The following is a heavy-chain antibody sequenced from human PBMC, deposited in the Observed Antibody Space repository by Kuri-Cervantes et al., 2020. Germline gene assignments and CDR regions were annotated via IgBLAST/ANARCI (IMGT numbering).Heavy chain of an antibody. V-gene: IGHV1-69*13. J-gene: IGHJ6*03. D-gene: IGHD2-8*01. Sequence: SVKVSCKASGGTFSSYAISWVRQAPGQGLEWMGGIIPIFGTANYAQKFQGRVTITADESTSTAYVELSSLRSEDTAVYYCARATNKYYYYYYMDVWGKGTTGTVSS. CDR1: GGTFSSYA. CDR2: IIPIFGTA. CDR3: ARATNKYYYYYYMDV.